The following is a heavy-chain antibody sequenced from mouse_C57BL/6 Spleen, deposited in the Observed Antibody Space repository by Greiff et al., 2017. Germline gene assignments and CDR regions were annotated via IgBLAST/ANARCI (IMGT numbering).Heavy chain of an antibody. J-gene: IGHJ3*01. D-gene: IGHD2-4*01. V-gene: IGHV1-80*01. CDR2: IYPGDGDT. CDR3: AREGDDYDGAY. CDR1: GYAFSSYW. Sequence: LKESGASVKISCKASGYAFSSYWMNWVKQRPGKGLEWIGQIYPGDGDTNYNGKFKGKATLTADKSSSTAYMQLSSLTSEDSAVYFCAREGDDYDGAYWGQGTLVTVSA.